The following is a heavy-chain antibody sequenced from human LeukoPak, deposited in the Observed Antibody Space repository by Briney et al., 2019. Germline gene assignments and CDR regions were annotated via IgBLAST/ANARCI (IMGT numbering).Heavy chain of an antibody. D-gene: IGHD3-9*01. V-gene: IGHV4-34*01. CDR1: GGSFSGYY. CDR3: ARGRAYFD. J-gene: IGHJ4*02. Sequence: SETLSLTCAVYGGSFSGYYWNWIRQPPGKGLEWIGEINHSGSTNYNPSLKSRVTVSLDTSKNQFSLKLSSVTAADAAVYYCARGRAYFDWGQGTLVTVSS. CDR2: INHSGST.